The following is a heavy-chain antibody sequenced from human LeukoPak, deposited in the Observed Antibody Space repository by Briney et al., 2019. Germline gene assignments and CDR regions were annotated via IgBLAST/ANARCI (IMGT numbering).Heavy chain of an antibody. J-gene: IGHJ6*02. CDR1: GYRFTSYW. CDR3: ARSGDGDLDYYYYYGMDV. CDR2: IYPGDSDT. Sequence: GESLKISCKGSGYRFTSYWIGWVRQMPGKGLEWMGIIYPGDSDTRYSPSFQGQVTISADKSISTAYLQWSSLKASDTAMYYCARSGDGDLDYYYYYGMDVWGQGTTVTVSS. D-gene: IGHD4-17*01. V-gene: IGHV5-51*01.